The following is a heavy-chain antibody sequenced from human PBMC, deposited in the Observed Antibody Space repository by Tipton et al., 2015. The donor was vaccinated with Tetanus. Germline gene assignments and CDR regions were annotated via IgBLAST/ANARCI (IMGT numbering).Heavy chain of an antibody. Sequence: LSLTCAASGFTFSSYAMSWVRQAPGKGLEWVSAISGSGGSTYYADSVKGRFTISRDNSKNTLYLQMNSLRAEDTAVYYCAKVVSYDYVWGSPQFDPWGQGTLVTVSS. CDR1: GFTFSSYA. V-gene: IGHV3-23*01. CDR3: AKVVSYDYVWGSPQFDP. CDR2: ISGSGGST. J-gene: IGHJ5*02. D-gene: IGHD3-16*01.